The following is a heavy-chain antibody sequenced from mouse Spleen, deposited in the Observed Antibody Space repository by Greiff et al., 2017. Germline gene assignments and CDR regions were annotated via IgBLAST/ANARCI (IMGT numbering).Heavy chain of an antibody. Sequence: EVKLMESGGGLVKPGGSLKLSCAASGFTFSSYTMSWVRQTPAKRLEWVATISSGGGNTYYPDSVKGRFTISRDNARNTLYLQMSSLRSEDTAMYYCARQGGSNWALDYWGQGTTLTVSS. CDR1: GFTFSSYT. CDR3: ARQGGSNWALDY. J-gene: IGHJ2*01. D-gene: IGHD4-1*01. V-gene: IGHV5-9*04. CDR2: ISSGGGNT.